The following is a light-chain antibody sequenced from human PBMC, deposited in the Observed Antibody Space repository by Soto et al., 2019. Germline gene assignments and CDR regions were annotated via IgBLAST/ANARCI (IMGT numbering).Light chain of an antibody. CDR3: QQSYSTPMYT. CDR1: QSISSY. V-gene: IGKV1-39*01. Sequence: DIQMTQSPSSLSASVGDRVTITCRASQSISSYLNWYQQKPGKAPKLLIYAASSLQSGVPSRFSGSRSGTDFTLTISSLQPEDFATYYCQQSYSTPMYTFGQVTKLEIK. J-gene: IGKJ2*01. CDR2: AAS.